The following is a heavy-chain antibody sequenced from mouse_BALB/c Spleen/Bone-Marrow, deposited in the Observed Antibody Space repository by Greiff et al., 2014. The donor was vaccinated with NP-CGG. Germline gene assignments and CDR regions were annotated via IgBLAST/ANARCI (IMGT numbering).Heavy chain of an antibody. CDR1: GYTFTNYW. J-gene: IGHJ3*01. Sequence: SGTVLARPGASLRMSCKASGYTFTNYWINWIKQRPGQGLEWIGAIYPGNNGAKYTQKFKAKAKLTAVTSTSTADMELSSLTNEDSAVYYCARNWDWVFAYWGQGTLVTVSA. CDR2: IYPGNNGA. D-gene: IGHD4-1*01. V-gene: IGHV1-5*01. CDR3: ARNWDWVFAY.